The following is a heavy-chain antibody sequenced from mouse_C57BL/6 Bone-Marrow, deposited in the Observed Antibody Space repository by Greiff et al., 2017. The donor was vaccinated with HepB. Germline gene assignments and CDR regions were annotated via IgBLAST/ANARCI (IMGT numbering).Heavy chain of an antibody. CDR1: GFNIKDDY. J-gene: IGHJ2*01. Sequence: VQLKQSGAELVRPGASVKLSCTASGFNIKDDYMHWVKQRPEQGLEWIGWIDPENGDTEYASKFQGKATITADTSSNTAYLQLSSLTSEDTAVYYCTPITTVVAKDDYWGQGTTLTVSS. CDR3: TPITTVVAKDDY. V-gene: IGHV14-4*01. CDR2: IDPENGDT. D-gene: IGHD1-1*01.